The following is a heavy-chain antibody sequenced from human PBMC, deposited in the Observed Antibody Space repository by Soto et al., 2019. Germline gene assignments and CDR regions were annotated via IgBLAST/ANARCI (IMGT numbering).Heavy chain of an antibody. CDR2: ISGSGGST. CDR3: AKVGRTPYYDSSGYYDHYYYYYGMDV. Sequence: GGSLRLSCAASGFTFSSYAMSWVRQAPGKGLEWVSAISGSGGSTYYADSVKGRFTISRDNSKNTLYLQMNSLRAEDTAVYYCAKVGRTPYYDSSGYYDHYYYYYGMDVWGQGTTVTVSS. J-gene: IGHJ6*02. CDR1: GFTFSSYA. D-gene: IGHD3-22*01. V-gene: IGHV3-23*01.